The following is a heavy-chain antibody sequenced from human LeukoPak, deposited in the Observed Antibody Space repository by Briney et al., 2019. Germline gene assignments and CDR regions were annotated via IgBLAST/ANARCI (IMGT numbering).Heavy chain of an antibody. CDR3: ATGPRITMVRGVPPLF. CDR2: IRYDGSNK. CDR1: GFTFSSYA. V-gene: IGHV3-30*04. D-gene: IGHD3-10*01. Sequence: GRSLRLSCAASGFTFSSYAMHWVRQAPGKGLEWVAFIRYDGSNKYYADSVKGRFTISRDNSKNTLYLQMNSLRSEDTAVYYCATGPRITMVRGVPPLFWGQGTMVTVSS. J-gene: IGHJ3*01.